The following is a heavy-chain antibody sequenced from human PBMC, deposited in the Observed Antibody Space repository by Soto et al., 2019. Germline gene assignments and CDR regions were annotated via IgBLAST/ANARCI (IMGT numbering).Heavy chain of an antibody. CDR2: INHSGST. CDR3: ARVSPRYCSGGSCYPIFDY. Sequence: SETLSLTCAVYGGSFSGYYWSWIRQPPGKGLEWIGEINHSGSTNYNPSLKSRVTISVDTSKNQFSLKLSSVTAADTAVYYCARVSPRYCSGGSCYPIFDYWRHGTLVT. D-gene: IGHD2-15*01. CDR1: GGSFSGYY. V-gene: IGHV4-34*01. J-gene: IGHJ4*01.